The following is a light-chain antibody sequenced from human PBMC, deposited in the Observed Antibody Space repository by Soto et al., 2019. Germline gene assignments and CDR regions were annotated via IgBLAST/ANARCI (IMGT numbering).Light chain of an antibody. Sequence: EIVLTQSPATLSVSPGERVTLSCRASQSVSGDLAWYHHKPGQAPRLLIYDASARALDTPARFAGSGSGTEFTLTICSLQSEDFAVYFCQQYNNWPITFGQGTRLEIK. CDR2: DAS. CDR3: QQYNNWPIT. J-gene: IGKJ5*01. CDR1: QSVSGD. V-gene: IGKV3-15*01.